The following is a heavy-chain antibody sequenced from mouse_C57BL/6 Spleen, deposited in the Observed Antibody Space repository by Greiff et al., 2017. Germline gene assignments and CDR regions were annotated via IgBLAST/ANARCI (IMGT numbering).Heavy chain of an antibody. CDR3: TREGDY. CDR1: GYTFTDYE. CDR2: IDPETGGT. J-gene: IGHJ2*01. V-gene: IGHV1-15*01. Sequence: VQLQQSGAELVRPGASVTLSCKASGYTFTDYEMHWVKQTPVHGLGWIGAIDPETGGTAYNQKFKGKAILTADKSSSTAYMELRSLTSEDSAVYYCTREGDYWGQGTTLTVSS.